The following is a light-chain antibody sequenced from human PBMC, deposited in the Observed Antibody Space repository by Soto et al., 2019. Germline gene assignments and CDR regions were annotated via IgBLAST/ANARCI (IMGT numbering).Light chain of an antibody. J-gene: IGKJ4*01. CDR2: ATS. Sequence: EIVLTQSPGTLSLSPGERATLSCRASQSVHIYYFAWYQQKPGQTPRLLISATSSRATGIPDRFSGSGSGTDFTLTISRLEPEDFAMYYCQQYGSSPPLTFGGGSKVEIK. V-gene: IGKV3-20*01. CDR3: QQYGSSPPLT. CDR1: QSVHIYY.